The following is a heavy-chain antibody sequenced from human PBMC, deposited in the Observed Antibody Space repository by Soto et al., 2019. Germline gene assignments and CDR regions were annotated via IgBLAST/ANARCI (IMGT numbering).Heavy chain of an antibody. Sequence: QVQLQESGPGLVKPSETLSLTCTVSGGSISSYYWSWIRQPPGKGLEWIGYIYYSGSTNYNPSLKRRVTISVDTSKTQFSLKLSSVTAADTAVYYCARDRGGYSGYDSYGMDVWGQGTTVTVSS. D-gene: IGHD5-12*01. CDR1: GGSISSYY. V-gene: IGHV4-59*01. J-gene: IGHJ6*02. CDR2: IYYSGST. CDR3: ARDRGGYSGYDSYGMDV.